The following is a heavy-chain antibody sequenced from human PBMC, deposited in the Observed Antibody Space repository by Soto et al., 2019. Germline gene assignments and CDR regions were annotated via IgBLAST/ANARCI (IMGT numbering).Heavy chain of an antibody. CDR1: GFTFSSYA. D-gene: IGHD3-9*01. CDR3: AKCFYDILTGYENYYYYGMDV. V-gene: IGHV3-23*01. Sequence: GGYLRVSWAASGFTFSSYAMSWVRQAPGKGLEWVSTISGSGGSTYYADSLKGRFTISRDNFKNTLYLQMNSLRAEDTAVYYCAKCFYDILTGYENYYYYGMDVWGQGPTVTVSS. J-gene: IGHJ6*02. CDR2: ISGSGGST.